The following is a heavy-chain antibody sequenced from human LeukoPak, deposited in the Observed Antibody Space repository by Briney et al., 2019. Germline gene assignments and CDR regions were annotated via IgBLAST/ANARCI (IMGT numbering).Heavy chain of an antibody. J-gene: IGHJ4*02. Sequence: GGSLRLSCAASGFTFSSYAMSWVRQAPGKGLEWVATISGGGVTTYYADSVKGRFTISSDNSKNTLYLQMNSLRAEDMAVYYCAKDYRYYFDSWGQGTLVTVSS. CDR3: AKDYRYYFDS. V-gene: IGHV3-23*01. D-gene: IGHD1-26*01. CDR1: GFTFSSYA. CDR2: ISGGGVTT.